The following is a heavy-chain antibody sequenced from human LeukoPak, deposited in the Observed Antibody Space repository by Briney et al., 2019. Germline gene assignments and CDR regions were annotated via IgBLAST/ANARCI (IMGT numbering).Heavy chain of an antibody. CDR3: AKPPEVGATVAYFDY. CDR2: IWSDGSNQ. J-gene: IGHJ4*02. V-gene: IGHV3-30*02. Sequence: GGSLRLSCAACGFTFSFFGMHWVRQAPGKGLEWVAVIWSDGSNQYYADSVKGRFTISRDNSKNTLYLQMSSLRAEDTAVYYCAKPPEVGATVAYFDYWGQGTLVTVSS. CDR1: GFTFSFFG. D-gene: IGHD1-26*01.